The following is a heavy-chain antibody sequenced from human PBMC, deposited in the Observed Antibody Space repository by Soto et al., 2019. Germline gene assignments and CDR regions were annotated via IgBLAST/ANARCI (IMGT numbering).Heavy chain of an antibody. Sequence: SVKVSCKASGYTFTSYDINWVRQATGQGLEWMGGIIPIFGTANYAQKFQGRVTITADESTSTAYMELSSLRSEDTAVYYCARDPHYDILTGYYMTDYWGQGTLVTVSS. J-gene: IGHJ4*02. CDR2: IIPIFGTA. V-gene: IGHV1-69*13. CDR3: ARDPHYDILTGYYMTDY. CDR1: GYTFTSYD. D-gene: IGHD3-9*01.